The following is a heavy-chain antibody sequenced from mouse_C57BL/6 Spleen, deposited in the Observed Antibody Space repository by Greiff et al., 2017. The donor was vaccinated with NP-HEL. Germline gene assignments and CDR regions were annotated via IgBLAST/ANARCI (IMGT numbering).Heavy chain of an antibody. J-gene: IGHJ2*01. CDR1: GYSFTSYY. CDR2: IYPGSGNT. D-gene: IGHD2-5*01. Sequence: VQLQQSGPELVKPGASVKISCKASGYSFTSYYIHWVKQRPGQGLEWIGWIYPGSGNTKYNEKFKGKATLTADTSSSTAYMQLSSLTSEDSAVYYCARYYYSTDVYFDYWGQGTTLTVSS. CDR3: ARYYYSTDVYFDY. V-gene: IGHV1-66*01.